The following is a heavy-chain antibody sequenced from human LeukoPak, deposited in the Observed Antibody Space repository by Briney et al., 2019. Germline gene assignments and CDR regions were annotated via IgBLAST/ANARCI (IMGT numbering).Heavy chain of an antibody. D-gene: IGHD2-15*01. CDR2: ISGSRITT. V-gene: IGHV3-23*01. Sequence: GGSLRLSCAASGFTFSSYAMSWVRQPPGKGLEWVSHISGSRITTYYADSVKGRFTISRDNSKNTLYLQMNSLRAEDTAVYYCAKDLRGYPYYMDVWGKGTTVTISS. CDR1: GFTFSSYA. J-gene: IGHJ6*03. CDR3: AKDLRGYPYYMDV.